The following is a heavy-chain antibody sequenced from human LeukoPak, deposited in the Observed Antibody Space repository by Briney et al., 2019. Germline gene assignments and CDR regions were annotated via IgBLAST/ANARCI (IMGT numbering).Heavy chain of an antibody. Sequence: SETLSLTCTVSGGSISSYYWSWIRQPAGKGLEWIGRIYTSGSTNYNPSLKSRVTMSVDTSKNQFSLKLSSVTAADTAVYYCARGYSSGWRGWFDPWGQGTLVTVSS. CDR1: GGSISSYY. J-gene: IGHJ5*02. D-gene: IGHD6-19*01. CDR3: ARGYSSGWRGWFDP. V-gene: IGHV4-4*07. CDR2: IYTSGST.